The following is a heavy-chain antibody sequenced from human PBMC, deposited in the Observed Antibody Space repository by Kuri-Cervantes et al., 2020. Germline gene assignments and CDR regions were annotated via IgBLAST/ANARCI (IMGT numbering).Heavy chain of an antibody. V-gene: IGHV3-7*01. CDR1: GFTFSSYW. CDR2: IKQDGSEK. J-gene: IGHJ4*02. CDR3: AREWTFTFGGVIARVHDY. Sequence: GESLKISCAASGFTFSSYWMSWVRQAPGKGLEWVANIKQDGSEKYYVDSVKGRFTISRDNAKNSLYLQMNSLRAEDTAVYYCAREWTFTFGGVIARVHDYWGQGTLVTVSS. D-gene: IGHD3-16*02.